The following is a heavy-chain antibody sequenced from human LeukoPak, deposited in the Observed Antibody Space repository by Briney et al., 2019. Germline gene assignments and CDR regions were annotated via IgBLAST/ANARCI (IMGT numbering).Heavy chain of an antibody. CDR3: AKDLGCSSTSCYAGLDY. Sequence: GGSLRLSCAASGFTFSSYGMHWVRQAPGKGLEWVAVISYDGSNKYYADSVKGRFTVSRDNSKNTLYLQMNSLRAEDTAVYYCAKDLGCSSTSCYAGLDYWGQGTLVTVSS. V-gene: IGHV3-30*18. CDR1: GFTFSSYG. CDR2: ISYDGSNK. D-gene: IGHD2-2*01. J-gene: IGHJ4*02.